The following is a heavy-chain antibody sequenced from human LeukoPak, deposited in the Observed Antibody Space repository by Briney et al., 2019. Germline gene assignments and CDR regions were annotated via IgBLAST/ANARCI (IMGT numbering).Heavy chain of an antibody. CDR2: ISYDGSNK. V-gene: IGHV3-30-3*01. D-gene: IGHD3-16*01. CDR3: TMGAAFDI. Sequence: PGGSLRLSCAASGFTVSSYAMSWVRQAPGKGLEWVAVISYDGSNKYYADSVKGRFTISRDNSKNTLYLQMNSLRAEDTAVYYCTMGAAFDIWGQGTMVTVSS. J-gene: IGHJ3*02. CDR1: GFTVSSYA.